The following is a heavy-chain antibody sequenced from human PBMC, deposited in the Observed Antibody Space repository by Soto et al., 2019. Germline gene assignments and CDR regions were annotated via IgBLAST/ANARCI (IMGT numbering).Heavy chain of an antibody. V-gene: IGHV1-2*02. CDR2: INPHSGCT. D-gene: IGHD2-2*01. J-gene: IGHJ4*02. CDR3: AGPSCSSTTCPTTY. CDR1: GYTFTGYY. Sequence: QVQLVQSGAEVKKPGASVKVSCKTSGYTFTGYYIYWVRQAPGQGLEWMGWINPHSGCTDSSQKFQGRVTMTRDTSISTAYMELSRLRSDDTAVYYCAGPSCSSTTCPTTYWGQGTLVTVSS.